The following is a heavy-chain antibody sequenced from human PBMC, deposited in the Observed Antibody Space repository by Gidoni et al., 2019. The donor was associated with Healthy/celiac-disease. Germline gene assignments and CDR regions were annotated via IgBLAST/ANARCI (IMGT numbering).Heavy chain of an antibody. D-gene: IGHD3-22*01. CDR2: IKQDGSEK. CDR3: ARTQSRYDSSGYYHFDY. V-gene: IGHV3-7*01. CDR1: GFTFSSYW. Sequence: EVQLVESGGGLVQPGGSLRLSCAASGFTFSSYWMSWVRQAPGKGLEWVANIKQDGSEKYYVDSVKGRFTISRDNAKNSLYLQMNSLRAEDTAVYYCARTQSRYDSSGYYHFDYWGQGTLVTVSS. J-gene: IGHJ4*02.